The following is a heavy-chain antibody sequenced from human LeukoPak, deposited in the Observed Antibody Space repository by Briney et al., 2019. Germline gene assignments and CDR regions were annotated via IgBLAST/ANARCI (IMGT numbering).Heavy chain of an antibody. J-gene: IGHJ3*02. CDR3: ARDGASYYDSSVTDAFDI. CDR1: GGSFSGYY. D-gene: IGHD3-22*01. CDR2: INHSGST. Sequence: SETLSLTCAVYGGSFSGYYWSWIRQPPGKGLEWIGEINHSGSTNYNPSLKSRVTISVDTSKSQFSLKLSSVTAADTAVYYCARDGASYYDSSVTDAFDIWGQGTMVTVSS. V-gene: IGHV4-34*01.